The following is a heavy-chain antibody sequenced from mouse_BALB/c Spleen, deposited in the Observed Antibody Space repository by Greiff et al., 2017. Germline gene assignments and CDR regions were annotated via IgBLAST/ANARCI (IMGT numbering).Heavy chain of an antibody. J-gene: IGHJ2*01. V-gene: IGHV1-7*01. Sequence: QVQLKESGADLAKPGASVKMSCKASGYTFTSYWMHWVKQRPGQGLEWIGYINPSTGYTEYNQKFKDKATLTADKSSSTAYMQLSSLTSEDSAVYYCARNAYFDYWGQGTTLTVSS. CDR1: GYTFTSYW. CDR2: INPSTGYT. CDR3: ARNAYFDY.